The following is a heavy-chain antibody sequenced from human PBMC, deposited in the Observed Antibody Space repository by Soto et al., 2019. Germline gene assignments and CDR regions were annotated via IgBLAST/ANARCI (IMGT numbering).Heavy chain of an antibody. CDR1: SGPDRSHN. CDR3: VRQGIDYLHGLVDV. Sequence: QVQLQQSGPRLVKPSETLSLTCTVSSGPDRSHNWGWIRQPPGRGLEWIGYVYYTGDTTYNPSLRGRVHLSADPSTNVPSLTLNSVTAADTAVYYCVRQGIDYLHGLVDVWGQGTTVSVSS. D-gene: IGHD4-17*01. CDR2: VYYTGDT. J-gene: IGHJ6*02. V-gene: IGHV4-59*08.